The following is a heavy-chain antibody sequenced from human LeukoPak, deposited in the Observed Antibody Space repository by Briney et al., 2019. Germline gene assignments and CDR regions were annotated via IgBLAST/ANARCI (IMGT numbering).Heavy chain of an antibody. D-gene: IGHD2-2*01. CDR1: GGSISSSSYY. V-gene: IGHV4-39*01. CDR3: ARHTLGDIVVVPAARPNYYYYMDV. CDR2: IYYSGST. Sequence: PSQTLSLTCTVSGGSISSSSYYWGWIRQPPGKGLAWIGSIYYSGSTYYNPSLKSRVTISVDTSKNQFSLKLSSVTAADTAVYYCARHTLGDIVVVPAARPNYYYYMDVWGKGTTVTVSS. J-gene: IGHJ6*03.